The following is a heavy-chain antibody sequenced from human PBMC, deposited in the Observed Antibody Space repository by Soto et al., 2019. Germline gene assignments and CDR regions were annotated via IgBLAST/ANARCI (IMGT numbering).Heavy chain of an antibody. CDR1: GGTFSSYA. Sequence: QVQLVQSGAEVKKPGSSVKVSCKASGGTFSSYAISWVRQAPGQGLEWMGGIIPIFGTANYAQKFQGRVTITADKSTSTAHMDGSRLGSEATAVYCWVRGEITGDWNWFDPWGQGTLVTVSS. CDR3: VRGEITGDWNWFDP. CDR2: IIPIFGTA. D-gene: IGHD7-27*01. V-gene: IGHV1-69*06. J-gene: IGHJ5*02.